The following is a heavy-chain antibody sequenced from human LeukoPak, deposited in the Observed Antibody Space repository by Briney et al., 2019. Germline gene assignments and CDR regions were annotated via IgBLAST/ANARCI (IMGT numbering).Heavy chain of an antibody. D-gene: IGHD4-23*01. Sequence: GGSLRLSCAASGFTFSSYSMNWVRQAPGKGLEWISYISGHSSTIYFADSVKGRFTISRDNARNSLYLQMNSLRAEDTAVYYCARDFNYGGNFDYWGQGTLVTVSS. CDR3: ARDFNYGGNFDY. V-gene: IGHV3-48*01. J-gene: IGHJ4*02. CDR1: GFTFSSYS. CDR2: ISGHSSTI.